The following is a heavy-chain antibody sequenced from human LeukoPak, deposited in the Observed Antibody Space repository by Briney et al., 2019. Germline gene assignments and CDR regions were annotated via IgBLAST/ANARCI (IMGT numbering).Heavy chain of an antibody. J-gene: IGHJ4*02. CDR3: ARQRGVIGSKHFDY. Sequence: ASVKVSCKASGYSFTTYAMNWVRQAPGQGLEWMGWINTNTGNPTYAQGFTGRFVFSLDTSVSTAYLQISSLKAEDTAVYYCARQRGVIGSKHFDYWGQGTLVTVSS. V-gene: IGHV7-4-1*02. D-gene: IGHD3-10*01. CDR2: INTNTGNP. CDR1: GYSFTTYA.